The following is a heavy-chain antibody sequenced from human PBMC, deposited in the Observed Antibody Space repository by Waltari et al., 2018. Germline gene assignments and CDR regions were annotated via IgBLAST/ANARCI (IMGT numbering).Heavy chain of an antibody. CDR3: ARSMNMVATAPEY. J-gene: IGHJ4*02. CDR1: GFTFSNYA. V-gene: IGHV3-23*01. D-gene: IGHD5-12*01. Sequence: EVQLLESGGGLVQPGGSLRLSCAASGFTFSNYAMSWVRQAPGKGLEWFSAISGSGGRTYYADSVKGRFTIARDNSRNTVYLQMNSLRAEDTAVYYCARSMNMVATAPEYWGQGTLVTVSS. CDR2: ISGSGGRT.